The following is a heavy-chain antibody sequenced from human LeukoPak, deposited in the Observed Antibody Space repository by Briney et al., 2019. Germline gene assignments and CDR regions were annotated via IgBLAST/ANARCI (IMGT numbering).Heavy chain of an antibody. J-gene: IGHJ4*02. CDR2: IGGSSTYI. CDR3: ARDHGDSSGYFFSYFDY. CDR1: GFTFSSYS. D-gene: IGHD3-22*01. V-gene: IGHV3-21*01. Sequence: GGSLRLSCAASGFTFSSYSMNWARQAPGRGLEWVSSIGGSSTYIYFTDSVKGRFTISRDNAKNSLYLQMNSLRAEDTAVYYCARDHGDSSGYFFSYFDYWGQGTLVTVSS.